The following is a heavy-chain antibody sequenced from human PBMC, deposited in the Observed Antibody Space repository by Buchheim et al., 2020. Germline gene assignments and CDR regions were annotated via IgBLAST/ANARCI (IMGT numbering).Heavy chain of an antibody. CDR1: GFTFSSYG. J-gene: IGHJ6*02. CDR2: ISYDGSNK. CDR3: AKDQHSIAARQDYYYYGMDV. D-gene: IGHD6-6*01. V-gene: IGHV3-30*18. Sequence: QVQLVESGGGVVQPGRSLRLSCAASGFTFSSYGMHWVRHAPGKGLEWVAVISYDGSNKYYAESGKGRFTISRDNSKKTLYLQMNSLRAEDTAVYYCAKDQHSIAARQDYYYYGMDVWGQGTT.